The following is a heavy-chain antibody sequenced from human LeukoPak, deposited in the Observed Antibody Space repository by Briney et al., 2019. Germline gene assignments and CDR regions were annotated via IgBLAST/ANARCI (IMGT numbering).Heavy chain of an antibody. D-gene: IGHD1-26*01. J-gene: IGHJ5*02. CDR3: ARDPSGGYWHWFDP. CDR1: GDTFNSFA. CDR2: IIPLVDRT. Sequence: VASVKVSCKASGDTFNSFAISWVRQAPGQGLEWMGRIIPLVDRTNYAQKFQGRVTITADKSTATAYMELSSLRSDDTAVYYCARDPSGGYWHWFDPWGQGTLVTVSS. V-gene: IGHV1-69*04.